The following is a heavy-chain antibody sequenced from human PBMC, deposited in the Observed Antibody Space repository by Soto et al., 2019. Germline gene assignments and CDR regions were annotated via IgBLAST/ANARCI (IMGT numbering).Heavy chain of an antibody. D-gene: IGHD2-2*01. CDR1: GGSISNYY. J-gene: IGHJ5*02. CDR2: IYYSGNT. CDR3: ARDSSSHQLLGWFDP. Sequence: QVQLQESGPGLVKPSETLFLTCTVSGGSISNYYWSWIRQPPGQGLEWIGYIYYSGNTNYNPSLRSRVTISVDPSKNQFSLKLSSVTAADTAIYYCARDSSSHQLLGWFDPWGQGTLVTVSS. V-gene: IGHV4-59*01.